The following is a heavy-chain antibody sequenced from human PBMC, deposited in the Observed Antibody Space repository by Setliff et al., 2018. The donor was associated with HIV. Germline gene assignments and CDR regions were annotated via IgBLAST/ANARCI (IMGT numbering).Heavy chain of an antibody. J-gene: IGHJ5*02. V-gene: IGHV3-23*01. D-gene: IGHD5-18*01. CDR2: ISDGGGST. Sequence: GGSLRLSCAASGFTFSSYPMSWVRQSPGKGPEWVSAISDGGGSTYYAVSVKGRFTISRDNSKNTLYLQMNSLRGEDTAVYYCAALKGYSYGRGCFDPWGQGTLVTVSS. CDR1: GFTFSSYP. CDR3: AALKGYSYGRGCFDP.